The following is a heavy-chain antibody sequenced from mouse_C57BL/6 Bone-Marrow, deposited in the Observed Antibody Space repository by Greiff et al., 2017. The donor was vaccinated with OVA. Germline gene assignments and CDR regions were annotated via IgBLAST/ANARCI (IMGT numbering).Heavy chain of an antibody. V-gene: IGHV1-80*01. J-gene: IGHJ1*03. CDR1: GYAFSSYW. D-gene: IGHD1-2*01. CDR3: ARRGEKATTAPWYFDV. Sequence: VQLQQSGAELVKPGASVKISCKASGYAFSSYWMNWVKQRPGKGLEWIGQIYPGDGDTNYNGKFKGKATLTADKSSSTAYMQLSSLTSEDSAVYFCARRGEKATTAPWYFDVWGTGTTVTVSS. CDR2: IYPGDGDT.